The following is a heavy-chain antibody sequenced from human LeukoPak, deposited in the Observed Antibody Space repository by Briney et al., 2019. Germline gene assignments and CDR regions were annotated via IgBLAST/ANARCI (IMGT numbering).Heavy chain of an antibody. CDR1: GFTVSSNY. CDR3: ARDPGGYCSGGSCYPQNYNWFDP. V-gene: IGHV3-53*01. Sequence: GGSLRLSCAASGFTVSSNYMSWVRQAPGKGLEWVSVIYSGGSTYYADSVKGRFTISRDNSKNTLYLQMNSLRAEDTAVYYCARDPGGYCSGGSCYPQNYNWFDPWGQGTLVTVSS. CDR2: IYSGGST. D-gene: IGHD2-15*01. J-gene: IGHJ5*02.